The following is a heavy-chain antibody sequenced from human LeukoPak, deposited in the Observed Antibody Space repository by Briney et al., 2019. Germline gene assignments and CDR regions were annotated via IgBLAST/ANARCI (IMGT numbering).Heavy chain of an antibody. CDR3: ARISGPYYYAMDV. Sequence: PSETLSLTCTVSGDSITSSPYWWGWIRQPPGQGLEWIVSIYYSGTTYYNSSLKSRVYISMDTSKNQFSLRLSSVTVADTAVYYWARISGPYYYAMDVWGQGTTVIVSS. V-gene: IGHV4-39*01. CDR2: IYYSGTT. CDR1: GDSITSSPYW. J-gene: IGHJ6*02.